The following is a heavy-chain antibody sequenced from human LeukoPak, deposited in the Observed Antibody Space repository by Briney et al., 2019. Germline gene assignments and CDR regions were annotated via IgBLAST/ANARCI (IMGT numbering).Heavy chain of an antibody. V-gene: IGHV4-59*08. CDR3: ARLQWLDYYGMDV. J-gene: IGHJ6*02. CDR1: GGSISSYY. Sequence: PSETLSLTCTVSGGSISSYYWSWIRQPPGKGLEWIGYIYYSGSTNYNPSLKSRVTISVDTSKNQFPLKLSSVTAADTAVYYCARLQWLDYYGMDVWGQGTTVTVS. CDR2: IYYSGST. D-gene: IGHD6-19*01.